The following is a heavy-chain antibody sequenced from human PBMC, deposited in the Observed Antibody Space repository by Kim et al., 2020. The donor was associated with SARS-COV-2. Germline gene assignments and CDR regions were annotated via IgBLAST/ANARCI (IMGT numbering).Heavy chain of an antibody. D-gene: IGHD5-12*01. Sequence: AESGKSLFTISRHNSKNTLYLQMNSLRAQDTAVYYCARSKRWLQFHFDYWGQGTLVTVSS. J-gene: IGHJ4*02. V-gene: IGHV3-53*04. CDR3: ARSKRWLQFHFDY.